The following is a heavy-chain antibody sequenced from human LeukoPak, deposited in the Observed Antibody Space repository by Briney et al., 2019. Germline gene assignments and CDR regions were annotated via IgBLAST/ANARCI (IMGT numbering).Heavy chain of an antibody. J-gene: IGHJ4*02. V-gene: IGHV4-31*03. D-gene: IGHD3-10*01. CDR3: ARDSFGSFDY. Sequence: SETLSLTCTVSGGSINSGAYYWSWIRQHPGKGLEWIGYIYDSGSTHYNPSLKSRVSMSVDTSKDQFSLKLSSVTAADTAVYYCARDSFGSFDYWGQGILVTVSS. CDR2: IYDSGST. CDR1: GGSINSGAYY.